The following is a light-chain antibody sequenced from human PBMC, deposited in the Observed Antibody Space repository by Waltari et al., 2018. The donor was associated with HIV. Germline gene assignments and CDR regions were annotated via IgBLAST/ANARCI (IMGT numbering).Light chain of an antibody. V-gene: IGLV1-44*01. J-gene: IGLJ1*01. CDR3: AAWDDSLKGGA. CDR2: SNN. CDR1: TSNIGGTT. Sequence: QSVLAQPPSASGTPGQRVTISCSGRTSNIGGTTVSWYQQLPGTAPKLLIYSNNQRPSGVPDRFSGSTSGTSASLVISGLQSEDEADYYCAAWDDSLKGGAFGPGTKVTVL.